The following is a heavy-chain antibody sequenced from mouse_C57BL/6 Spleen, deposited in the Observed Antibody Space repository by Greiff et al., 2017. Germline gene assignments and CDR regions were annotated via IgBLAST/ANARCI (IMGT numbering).Heavy chain of an antibody. Sequence: LQQSGAELVRPGASVKMSCKASGYTFTSYYMHWVKQTPRQGLEWIGAIYPGNGDTSYNQKFKGKATLTVDKSSSTAYMQISSLTSEDSAVYFCARWNYGSSWDYYAMDYWGQGTSGTVSS. J-gene: IGHJ4*01. CDR2: IYPGNGDT. CDR3: ARWNYGSSWDYYAMDY. CDR1: GYTFTSYY. D-gene: IGHD1-1*01. V-gene: IGHV1-12*01.